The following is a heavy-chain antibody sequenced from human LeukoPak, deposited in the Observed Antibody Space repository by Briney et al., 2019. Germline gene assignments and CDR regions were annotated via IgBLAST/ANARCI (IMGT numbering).Heavy chain of an antibody. CDR3: ANRYIAVAGTVFDY. CDR2: IYSGGST. D-gene: IGHD6-19*01. Sequence: GGSLRLSCAASGFTVSSNYMSWVRQAPGKGLEWASVIYSGGSTYYADSVKGRFTISRDNSKNTLYLQMNSLRAEDTAVYYCANRYIAVAGTVFDYWGQGTLVTVSS. J-gene: IGHJ4*02. CDR1: GFTVSSNY. V-gene: IGHV3-66*02.